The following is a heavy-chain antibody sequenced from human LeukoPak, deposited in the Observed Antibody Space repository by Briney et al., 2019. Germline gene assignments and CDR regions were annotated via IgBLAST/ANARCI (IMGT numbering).Heavy chain of an antibody. CDR2: MKEDGSEK. CDR3: ARGGSLYFDQ. CDR1: GFTFSTYW. V-gene: IGHV3-7*04. D-gene: IGHD3-16*01. Sequence: TGGSLRLSCAASGFTFSTYWMTWVRQAPGKGLEWLAKMKEDGSEKYYVDSVKGRCTISRDNAKNSLYLQMNSLRAEDTAVYYCARGGSLYFDQWGQGTLVTVSS. J-gene: IGHJ4*02.